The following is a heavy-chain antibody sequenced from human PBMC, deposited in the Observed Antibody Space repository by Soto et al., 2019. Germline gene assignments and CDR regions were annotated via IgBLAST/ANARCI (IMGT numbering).Heavy chain of an antibody. V-gene: IGHV3-23*01. CDR2: ISGSGGST. J-gene: IGHJ4*02. CDR3: AKDRVVAATQPFDY. D-gene: IGHD2-15*01. CDR1: GFTFSSYA. Sequence: EVQLLESGGGLVQPGGSLRLSCGASGFTFSSYAMSWVRQAPGKGPEWVSAISGSGGSTYYADSVKGRFTISRHNSKNTLYLQMNSLRAEDTAVYYCAKDRVVAATQPFDYWGQGTLVTVSS.